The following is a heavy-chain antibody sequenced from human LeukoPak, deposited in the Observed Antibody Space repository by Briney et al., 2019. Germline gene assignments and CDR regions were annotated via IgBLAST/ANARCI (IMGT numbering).Heavy chain of an antibody. D-gene: IGHD5-18*01. J-gene: IGHJ4*02. V-gene: IGHV4-38-2*02. CDR3: AREAGYSYGYDY. Sequence: PSETLSLTCTVSGYSISSGYYWGWIRQPPGKGLEWIGSIYHSGSTYYNPSLKSRVTILVDTSKNQSSLKLSSVTAADTAVYYCAREAGYSYGYDYWGQGTLVTVSS. CDR1: GYSISSGYY. CDR2: IYHSGST.